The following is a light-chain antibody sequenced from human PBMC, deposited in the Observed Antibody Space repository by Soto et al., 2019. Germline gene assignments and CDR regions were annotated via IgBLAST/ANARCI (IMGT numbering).Light chain of an antibody. CDR3: QQYGSSPWT. J-gene: IGKJ1*01. V-gene: IGKV3-20*01. Sequence: EIVLTQSPGTLSLSQGERATLSCRASQSVSSSYLAWYQQKPGQSPRLLIYGASSRATGIPDRFSGSGSGTDFTLTISRLEPEDFAVYYCQQYGSSPWTFGQVTKVDI. CDR1: QSVSSSY. CDR2: GAS.